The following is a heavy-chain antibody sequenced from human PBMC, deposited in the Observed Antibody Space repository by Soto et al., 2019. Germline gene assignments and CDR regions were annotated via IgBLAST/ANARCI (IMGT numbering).Heavy chain of an antibody. Sequence: GSLRLSCAASGFIFSNHAMSWVRQAPGKGLEWVSVVSGSGTSTDYADSVKGRLTISRDNSKNTVHLQMNSLRAEDTAIYYCAKSGSTWYYFDSWGRGTLVTVSS. V-gene: IGHV3-23*01. CDR1: GFIFSNHA. CDR3: AKSGSTWYYFDS. CDR2: VSGSGTST. J-gene: IGHJ4*02. D-gene: IGHD6-13*01.